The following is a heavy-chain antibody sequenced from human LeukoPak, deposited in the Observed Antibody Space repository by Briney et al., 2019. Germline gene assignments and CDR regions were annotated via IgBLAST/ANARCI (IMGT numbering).Heavy chain of an antibody. J-gene: IGHJ6*03. CDR1: GFTFSTYT. V-gene: IGHV3-21*01. Sequence: GGSLRLSCAASGFTFSTYTMNWVRQAPGKGLEWVSSISSSSSYIYYADSVKGRFTISRDNAKNSLYLQTNSLRAEDTAVYYCARDPQCSGGSCYLGYYYYYMDVWGKGTTVTVSS. CDR2: ISSSSSYI. D-gene: IGHD2-15*01. CDR3: ARDPQCSGGSCYLGYYYYYMDV.